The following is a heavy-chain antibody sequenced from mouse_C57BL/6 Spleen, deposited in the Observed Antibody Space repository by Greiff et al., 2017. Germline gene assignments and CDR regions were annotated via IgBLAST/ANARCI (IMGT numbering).Heavy chain of an antibody. D-gene: IGHD3-2*02. J-gene: IGHJ4*01. CDR1: GFTFSDYG. CDR3: ARQKQLRLPYYAMDY. Sequence: EVKLQESGGGLVKPGGSLKLSCAASGFTFSDYGMHWVRQAPEKGLEWVAYISSGSSTIYYADTVKGRFTISRDNAKNTLFLQMTSLRSEDTAMYYCARQKQLRLPYYAMDYWGQGTSVTVSS. CDR2: ISSGSSTI. V-gene: IGHV5-17*01.